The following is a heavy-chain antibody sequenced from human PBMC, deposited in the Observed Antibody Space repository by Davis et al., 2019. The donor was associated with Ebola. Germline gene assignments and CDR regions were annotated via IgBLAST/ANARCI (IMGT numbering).Heavy chain of an antibody. CDR3: AHAYDYDSRDFDY. V-gene: IGHV2-26*01. J-gene: IGHJ4*02. CDR2: IFSNDEK. CDR1: GFSLSNARMG. D-gene: IGHD3-22*01. Sequence: SGPTLVHPTEPLTLTCTVSGFSLSNARMGVSWIRQPPGKALEWLAHIFSNDEKSYSTSLKSRLTISKDTSKGQVVLTMTNMDPVDTATYYCAHAYDYDSRDFDYWGQGTLVTVSS.